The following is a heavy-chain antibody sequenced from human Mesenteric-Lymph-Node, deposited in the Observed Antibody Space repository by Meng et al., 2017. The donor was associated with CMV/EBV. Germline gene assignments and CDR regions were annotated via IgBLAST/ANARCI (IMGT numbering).Heavy chain of an antibody. CDR3: ARRAGYPVTDYYGMDV. CDR1: YTFTSYD. CDR2: TNTNTGNP. D-gene: IGHD5-12*01. Sequence: YTFTSYDINWVRQATGQGLEWMGWTNTNTGNPTYAQGFTGRFVFSLDTSVSTAYLQISSLKAEDTAVYYCARRAGYPVTDYYGMDVCGQGTTVTVSS. V-gene: IGHV7-4-1*02. J-gene: IGHJ6*02.